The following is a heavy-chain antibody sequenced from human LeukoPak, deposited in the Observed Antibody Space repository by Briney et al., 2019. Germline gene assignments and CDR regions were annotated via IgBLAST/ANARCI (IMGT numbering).Heavy chain of an antibody. J-gene: IGHJ4*02. Sequence: GGSLRLSCAASGFTFSSYAMSWVRQAPGKGLEWVSAISGSGGSTYYADSVKGRFTISSDNSKNTLYLQMNSLRAEDTAVYYCAKEMSVFGSGYDPEDYWGQGTLVTVSS. CDR1: GFTFSSYA. D-gene: IGHD5-12*01. V-gene: IGHV3-23*01. CDR2: ISGSGGST. CDR3: AKEMSVFGSGYDPEDY.